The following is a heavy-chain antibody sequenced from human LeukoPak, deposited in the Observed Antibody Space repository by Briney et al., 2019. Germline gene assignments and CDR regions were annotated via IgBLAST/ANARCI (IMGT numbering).Heavy chain of an antibody. D-gene: IGHD3-22*01. J-gene: IGHJ4*02. CDR3: ARPRIESGGYYYGH. Sequence: ASVKVSCKASGYTFTGYYIHWVRQAPGQGLEWMGWVNPTNGATNYAQKFQGRVTMTTDTSTNTVYMNLSWLTSDDTAVYFCARPRIESGGYYYGHWGQGTLVNVSS. V-gene: IGHV1-2*02. CDR1: GYTFTGYY. CDR2: VNPTNGAT.